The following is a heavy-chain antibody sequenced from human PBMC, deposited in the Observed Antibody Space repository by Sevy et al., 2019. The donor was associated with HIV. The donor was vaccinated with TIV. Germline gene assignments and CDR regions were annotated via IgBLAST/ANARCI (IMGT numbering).Heavy chain of an antibody. CDR3: AKWSMGGARWLQLGAFDI. CDR1: AFTFSSYG. Sequence: GGSLRLSCAASAFTFSSYGMHWVRQAPGKGLEWVAVISYDGSNKYYGDSVKGRFTISRDNSKNTLYLQMNSLRAEDTAVYYCAKWSMGGARWLQLGAFDIWGQGTMVTVSS. J-gene: IGHJ3*02. D-gene: IGHD5-12*01. V-gene: IGHV3-30*18. CDR2: ISYDGSNK.